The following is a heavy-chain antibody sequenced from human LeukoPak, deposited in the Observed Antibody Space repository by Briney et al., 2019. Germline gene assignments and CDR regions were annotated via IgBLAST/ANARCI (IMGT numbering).Heavy chain of an antibody. CDR3: ARVVPAASYYYYYYMDV. CDR2: IIPIFGTA. CDR1: GGTFSSYA. J-gene: IGHJ6*03. D-gene: IGHD2-2*01. Sequence: SVKVSCKASGGTFSSYAISWVRQAPGQGLEWMGGIIPIFGTANFAQKFQGRVTTTTDESTSTAYMELSSLRSEDTAVYYCARVVPAASYYYYYYMDVWGKGTTVTVSS. V-gene: IGHV1-69*05.